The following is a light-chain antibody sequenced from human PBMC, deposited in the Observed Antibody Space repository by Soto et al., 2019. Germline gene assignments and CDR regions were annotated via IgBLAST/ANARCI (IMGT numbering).Light chain of an antibody. J-gene: IGKJ2*01. CDR1: QTILDY. Sequence: DIQMTQSPSSLSASVGDRVTITCRASQTILDYLNWYQQRPGKAPSLLIYAASSLQSGVPSRFSGSGSGTEFTLTISSLQPDDFATYYCQQSYSAPRTFGQGTKLEIK. CDR2: AAS. CDR3: QQSYSAPRT. V-gene: IGKV1-39*01.